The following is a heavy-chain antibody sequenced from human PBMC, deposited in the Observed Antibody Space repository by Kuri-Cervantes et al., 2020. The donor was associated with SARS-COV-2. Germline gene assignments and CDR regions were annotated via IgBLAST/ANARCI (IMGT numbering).Heavy chain of an antibody. V-gene: IGHV4-34*01. CDR1: GGSFSDYY. CDR3: ARGVVTIYGFLVLLPAPGWLDP. D-gene: IGHD3-3*01. Sequence: GSLRLSCGVYGGSFSDYYWTWIRQPPTKGLEWIGEINHTGSATYNPSLKSRVTISVDTSKNLFSLKLTSVTAADTAVYFCARGVVTIYGFLVLLPAPGWLDPWGQGTLVTVSS. CDR2: INHTGSA. J-gene: IGHJ5*02.